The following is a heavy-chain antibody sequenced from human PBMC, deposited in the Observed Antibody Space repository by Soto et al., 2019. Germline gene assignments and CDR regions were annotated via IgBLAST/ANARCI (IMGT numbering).Heavy chain of an antibody. Sequence: QLQESGPGLVKPSQTLSLTCTVSGNSIRTSSYSWNWIRQHPGKGLEWLGNIFYSGRTYYNPSITIRVIISVETSKNQFSLKLNSVTAADTAVYYCAIDPAGSGSYSLDYWGQGTLVTVSS. D-gene: IGHD3-10*01. CDR1: GNSIRTSSYS. V-gene: IGHV4-31*03. CDR3: AIDPAGSGSYSLDY. J-gene: IGHJ4*02. CDR2: IFYSGRT.